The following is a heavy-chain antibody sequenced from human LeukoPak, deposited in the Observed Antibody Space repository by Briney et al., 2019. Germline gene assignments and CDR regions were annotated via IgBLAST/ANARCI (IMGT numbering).Heavy chain of an antibody. CDR1: GFTFSSYG. CDR2: ISYDGSNK. CDR3: AKEGVRTSLDY. J-gene: IGHJ4*02. D-gene: IGHD2-2*01. Sequence: GGSLRLSCAASGFTFSSYGMHWVRQAPGKGLEWVAVISYDGSNKYYADSVKGRFTISRNNSKNTLYLQMNSLRAEDMAVYYCAKEGVRTSLDYWGQGTLVTVSS. V-gene: IGHV3-30*18.